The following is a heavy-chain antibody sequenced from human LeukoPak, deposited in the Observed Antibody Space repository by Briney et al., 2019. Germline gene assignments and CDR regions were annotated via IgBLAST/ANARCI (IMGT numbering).Heavy chain of an antibody. V-gene: IGHV3-30*02. D-gene: IGHD4-11*01. CDR2: IRYDGSNK. Sequence: GESLRLSCAASGFTFSTYGMHWVRQAPGKGLEWVAFIRYDGSNKYYADSVKGRFTISRDNSKNTLYLQMNSLRAEDTAVYYCAKDRGDNYVDAFDIWGQGTMVTVSS. J-gene: IGHJ3*02. CDR3: AKDRGDNYVDAFDI. CDR1: GFTFSTYG.